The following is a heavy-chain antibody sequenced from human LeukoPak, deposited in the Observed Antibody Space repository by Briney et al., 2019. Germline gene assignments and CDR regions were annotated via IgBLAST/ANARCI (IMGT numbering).Heavy chain of an antibody. CDR2: ISWNSGSI. V-gene: IGHV3-9*01. CDR3: AKDMSSSWYKGDAFDI. Sequence: GRSLRLSCAASGFTFDDYAMHWVRQAPGKGLEWVSGISWNSGSIGYADSVKGRFTISRDNAKSSLYLQMNSLRAEDTALYYCAKDMSSSWYKGDAFDIWGQGTLVTVSS. D-gene: IGHD6-13*01. J-gene: IGHJ4*02. CDR1: GFTFDDYA.